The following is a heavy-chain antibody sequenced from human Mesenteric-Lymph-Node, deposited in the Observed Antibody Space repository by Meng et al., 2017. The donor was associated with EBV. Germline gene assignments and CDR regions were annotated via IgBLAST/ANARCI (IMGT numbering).Heavy chain of an antibody. CDR1: GDSITRGDYS. V-gene: IGHV4-30-2*01. CDR3: ARVDREGRGITH. Sequence: PLQVLGPGLVKPPQPLSLTCAGCGDSITRGDYSWSWILQPLGKVLEWIGHIYHTAYTYSNPSLKNRVTISMDRSKNQFSLKVTSVTAADTAVYYCARVDREGRGITHWGQGTLVTVSS. CDR2: IYHTAYT. D-gene: IGHD3-10*01. J-gene: IGHJ4*02.